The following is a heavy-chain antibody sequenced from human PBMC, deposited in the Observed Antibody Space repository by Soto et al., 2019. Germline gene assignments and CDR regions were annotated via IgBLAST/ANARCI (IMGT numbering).Heavy chain of an antibody. J-gene: IGHJ5*02. D-gene: IGHD3-16*02. CDR3: ARALMITFGGVIVPSDWFDP. V-gene: IGHV4-59*12. CDR1: GGSISSYY. CDR2: IYHSGST. Sequence: PSETLSLTCTVSGGSISSYYWSWIRQPPGKGLEWIGYIYHSGSTNYNPSLKSRVTISVDKSKNQFSLKLSSVTAADTAVYYCARALMITFGGVIVPSDWFDPWGQGTLVTVSS.